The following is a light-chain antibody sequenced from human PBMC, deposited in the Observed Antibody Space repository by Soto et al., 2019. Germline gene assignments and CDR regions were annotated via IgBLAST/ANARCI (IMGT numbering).Light chain of an antibody. J-gene: IGKJ4*01. CDR2: DAS. V-gene: IGKV3-11*01. CDR1: QSVDKY. Sequence: EIVLTQSPATLSLSPGDRATLSCRASQSVDKYLAWYQQKPGQAPRLLIYDASNRATGVPGRFSGSGSETDFTLTISSLDPEDFAIYHCQQRSNWPLTFGGGTKVEIK. CDR3: QQRSNWPLT.